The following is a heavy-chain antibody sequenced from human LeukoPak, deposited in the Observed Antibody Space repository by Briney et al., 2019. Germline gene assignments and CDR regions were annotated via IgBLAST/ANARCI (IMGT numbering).Heavy chain of an antibody. CDR2: IKQDGSEK. J-gene: IGHJ4*02. D-gene: IGHD3-10*01. Sequence: PGGSLRLSCAASGFTFSSYGMHWVRQAPGKGLEWVANIKQDGSEKYYVDSVKGRFTISRDNAKNSLYLQMNSLRAEDTAVYYCARNYYGSGSWHFDYWGQGTLVTVSS. V-gene: IGHV3-7*01. CDR3: ARNYYGSGSWHFDY. CDR1: GFTFSSYG.